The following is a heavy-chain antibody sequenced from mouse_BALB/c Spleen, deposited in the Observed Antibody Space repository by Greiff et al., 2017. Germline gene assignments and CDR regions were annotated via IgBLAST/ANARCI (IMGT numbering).Heavy chain of an antibody. V-gene: IGHV1-67*01. J-gene: IGHJ4*01. CDR3: ARDYGSSYAMDY. CDR1: SYTFTDYA. Sequence: VQLQQSGPELVRPGVSVKFSCKGSSYTFTDYAMHWVKQSHAKSLEWIGVISTYYGNTNYNQKFKGKATMTVDKSSSTAYMELARLTSEDSAVYYCARDYGSSYAMDYWGQGTSVTVSS. D-gene: IGHD1-1*01. CDR2: ISTYYGNT.